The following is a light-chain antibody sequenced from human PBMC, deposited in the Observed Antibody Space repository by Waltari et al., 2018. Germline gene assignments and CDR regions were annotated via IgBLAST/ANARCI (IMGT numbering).Light chain of an antibody. CDR2: WAY. Sequence: DIVMTQSPDSLAVSLGERATINCKSSPSVLSNTNNTNYLAWYQQKPGHPPKLLISWAYTRESGVPDRFSGSGSGTDFTLTISSLQAEDVAVYYCQQYYSTLAWTFGQGTKVEIK. CDR1: PSVLSNTNNTNY. CDR3: QQYYSTLAWT. V-gene: IGKV4-1*01. J-gene: IGKJ1*01.